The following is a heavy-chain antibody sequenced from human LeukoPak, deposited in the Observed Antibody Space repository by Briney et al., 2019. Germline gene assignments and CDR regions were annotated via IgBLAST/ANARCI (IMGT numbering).Heavy chain of an antibody. CDR3: ARVYKGIAAAGTYDY. CDR1: GHTFTSYY. Sequence: ASVKVSCKASGHTFTSYYMHWVRQAPGQGLEWMGIINPSGGSTSYAQKFQGRVTMTRDTSTSTVYMELSSLRSEDTAVYYCARVYKGIAAAGTYDYWGQGTLVTVSS. CDR2: INPSGGST. J-gene: IGHJ4*02. D-gene: IGHD6-13*01. V-gene: IGHV1-46*01.